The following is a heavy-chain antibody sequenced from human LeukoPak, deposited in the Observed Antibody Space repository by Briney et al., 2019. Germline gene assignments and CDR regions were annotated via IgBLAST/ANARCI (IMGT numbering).Heavy chain of an antibody. V-gene: IGHV6-1*01. CDR3: ASGARITGTSYYYFDY. Sequence: SQTLSLTCAISGDSVSSNSATWNWIRHSPSRGLEWMRSTYYRSKWYNDYAVSVKSRITINPDTSKIQFSLQLNSVTPEDTAVYYCASGARITGTSYYYFDYWGQGTLVTVSS. D-gene: IGHD1-7*01. J-gene: IGHJ4*02. CDR2: TYYRSKWYN. CDR1: GDSVSSNSAT.